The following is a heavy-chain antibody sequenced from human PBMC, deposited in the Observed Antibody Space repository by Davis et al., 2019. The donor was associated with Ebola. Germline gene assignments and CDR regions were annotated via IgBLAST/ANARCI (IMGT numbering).Heavy chain of an antibody. J-gene: IGHJ6*02. CDR1: GFTFSSYA. Sequence: GESLKISCAASGFTFSSYAMSWVRQAPGKGLEWVSAISGSGGSTYYADSVKGRFTISRDNSKNTLYLQMNSLRAEDTAVYYCSGIAARAYYYGMDVWGQGTTVTVSS. CDR2: ISGSGGST. CDR3: SGIAARAYYYGMDV. V-gene: IGHV3-23*01. D-gene: IGHD6-6*01.